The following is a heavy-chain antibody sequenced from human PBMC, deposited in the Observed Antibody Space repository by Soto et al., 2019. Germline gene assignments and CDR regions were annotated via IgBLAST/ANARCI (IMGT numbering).Heavy chain of an antibody. D-gene: IGHD2-15*01. CDR1: GFTFSSYS. CDR2: ISSSSSYI. Sequence: EVQLVESGGGLVKPGGSLRLSCATSGFTFSSYSMNWVRQAPGKGLEWVSSISSSSSYIYYGDSVRGRFTISRDNAKNSLSLQMNSLSAEDTAVYYCARGVGYCSGGSCYALYAFDIWGQGTMVTVSS. CDR3: ARGVGYCSGGSCYALYAFDI. J-gene: IGHJ3*02. V-gene: IGHV3-21*01.